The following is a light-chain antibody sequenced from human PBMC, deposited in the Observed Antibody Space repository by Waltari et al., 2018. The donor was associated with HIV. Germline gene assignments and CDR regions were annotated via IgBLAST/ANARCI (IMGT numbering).Light chain of an antibody. CDR1: AGAVTSDNY. J-gene: IGLJ3*02. CDR3: LLAYRGPRV. V-gene: IGLV7-46*01. Sequence: QAVVTQEPSLTVSPGGTVTLTCASSAGAVTSDNYPSWFQQRPGKAPRTLIFDTSDRHSSTPARFSGSLLGGKAALTLSGAQPDDEAEYYCLLAYRGPRVFGGGTRLTVL. CDR2: DTS.